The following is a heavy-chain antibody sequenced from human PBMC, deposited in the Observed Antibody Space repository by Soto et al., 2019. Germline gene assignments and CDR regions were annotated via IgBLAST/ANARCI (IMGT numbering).Heavy chain of an antibody. CDR2: IYYRGNT. J-gene: IGHJ6*02. CDR1: GGSISSHY. V-gene: IGHV4-59*11. Sequence: QVQLEESGPGLVKPSETLSLTCTVSGGSISSHYWSWVRQAPGEGLEWIGCIYYRGNTFYNPSLKSRGAISVDTSNNQSSLNLDSVTPADTAVYDCARDGREASGIDVWGQGTAVTVSS. CDR3: ARDGREASGIDV. D-gene: IGHD1-26*01.